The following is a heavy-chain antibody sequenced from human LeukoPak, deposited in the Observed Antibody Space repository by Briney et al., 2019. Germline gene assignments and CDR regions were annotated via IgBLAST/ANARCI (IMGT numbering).Heavy chain of an antibody. CDR3: ARAPIPFYYDSSAYYSDY. CDR2: MKPYTGKT. D-gene: IGHD6-25*01. V-gene: IGHV1-8*03. J-gene: IGHJ4*02. CDR1: GYTFTNFD. Sequence: ASVKVSCKTSGYTFTNFDINWVRQATGQGLEWLGWMKPYTGKTGYAQKFQGRVTFTGDTSIRTAYMEVSSLTSEDTAIYYCARAPIPFYYDSSAYYSDYWGQGTLVTVSS.